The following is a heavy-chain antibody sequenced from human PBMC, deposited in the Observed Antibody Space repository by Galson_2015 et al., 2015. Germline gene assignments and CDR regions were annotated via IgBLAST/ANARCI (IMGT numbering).Heavy chain of an antibody. CDR1: RVTFDDYA. CDR2: ISWNSGSI. D-gene: IGHD4-23*01. Sequence: SVRLSCTASRVTFDDYAMHWVRQAPGKGLEWVSGISWNSGSIGYAESVKGRFTISRDNAKNSLYLQMNSLRAEDTALYYCAKDWDYGGNFLLAFDIWGQGTLVTVSS. J-gene: IGHJ3*02. CDR3: AKDWDYGGNFLLAFDI. V-gene: IGHV3-9*01.